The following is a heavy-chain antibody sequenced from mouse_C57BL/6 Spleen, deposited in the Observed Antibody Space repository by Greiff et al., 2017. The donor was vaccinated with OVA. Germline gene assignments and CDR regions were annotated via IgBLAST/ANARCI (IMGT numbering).Heavy chain of an antibody. CDR1: GYAFSSSW. J-gene: IGHJ2*01. V-gene: IGHV1-82*01. D-gene: IGHD2-4*01. Sequence: QVQLQQSGPELVKPGASVKISCKASGYAFSSSWMNWVKQRPGKGLEWIGRIYPGDGDTNYNGKFKGKATLTADKSSSTAYMQLSSLTSEDSAVYFCARADYGLDYWGQGTTLTVSS. CDR2: IYPGDGDT. CDR3: ARADYGLDY.